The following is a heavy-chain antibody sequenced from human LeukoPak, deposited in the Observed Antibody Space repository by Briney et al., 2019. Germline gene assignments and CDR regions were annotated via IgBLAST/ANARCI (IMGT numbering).Heavy chain of an antibody. J-gene: IGHJ4*02. Sequence: ASVKVSCKASGYTFTSYGISWVRQAPGQGLEWMGWISAYNGNTNYAQKLQGRVTMTTDTSTSTAYMELRSLRSDDTAVHYCARAGYCSDGSCYTYALDYWGQGTLVTVSS. CDR2: ISAYNGNT. V-gene: IGHV1-18*01. D-gene: IGHD2-15*01. CDR3: ARAGYCSDGSCYTYALDY. CDR1: GYTFTSYG.